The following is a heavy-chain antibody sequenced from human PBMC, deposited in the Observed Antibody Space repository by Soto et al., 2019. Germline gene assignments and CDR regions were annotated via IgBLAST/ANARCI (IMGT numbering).Heavy chain of an antibody. CDR2: IMQDGSDK. CDR1: GFSLSTSW. V-gene: IGHV3-7*01. CDR3: ASKRLDFYGLDV. J-gene: IGHJ6*04. Sequence: EVQLVESGGGLVQPGGSLRLSCTASGFSLSTSWMTWVRQAPGKGLEWVANIMQDGSDKYYVDSVKGRFTISRDNASNALYRQMTSRRAEDTAVDYCASKRLDFYGLDVWGRGTTVTVSS.